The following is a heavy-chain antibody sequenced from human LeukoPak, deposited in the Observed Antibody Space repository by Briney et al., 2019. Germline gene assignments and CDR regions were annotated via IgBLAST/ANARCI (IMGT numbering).Heavy chain of an antibody. CDR3: ARDGAGSGLYYFDY. V-gene: IGHV3-20*04. J-gene: IGHJ4*02. Sequence: GGSLRLSCAASGFTSDDYGMSWVRQAPGKGLEWVSGINWNGGSTGYADSVKGRFTISRDNAKNSLYLQMNSLRAEDTALYYCARDGAGSGLYYFDYWGQGTLVTVSS. CDR2: INWNGGST. D-gene: IGHD6-19*01. CDR1: GFTSDDYG.